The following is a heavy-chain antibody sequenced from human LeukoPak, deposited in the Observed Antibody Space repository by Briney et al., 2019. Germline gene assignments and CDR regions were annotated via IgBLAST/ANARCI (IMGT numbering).Heavy chain of an antibody. CDR1: GGSMSGSY. CDR2: IYFAGSS. D-gene: IGHD3-22*01. J-gene: IGHJ4*02. V-gene: IGHV4-59*08. CDR3: ARHDISDSSGYYPLDY. Sequence: SETVSLTCIVSGGSMSGSYCSWIRQPPGEGLEWLGNIYFAGSSKSNPSLKSRVTTSLDTSKNQFSLRLASVTAADTAVYYCARHDISDSSGYYPLDYWGQGTLVSVSS.